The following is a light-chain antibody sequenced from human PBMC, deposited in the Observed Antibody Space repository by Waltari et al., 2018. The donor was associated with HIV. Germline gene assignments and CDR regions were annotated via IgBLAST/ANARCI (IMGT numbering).Light chain of an antibody. CDR3: QSYDSSLSGSVV. J-gene: IGLJ2*01. CDR2: GNK. V-gene: IGLV1-40*01. CDR1: SSNIGAGYD. Sequence: QSVLTQPPSVSGAPGQRVTISCTGSSSNIGAGYDVHWYQQLPGTAPKLLIYGNKYRPSGVPDRFSGSKSGTSASLAITGLQAEDEAEYYCQSYDSSLSGSVVFGGGTKVTVL.